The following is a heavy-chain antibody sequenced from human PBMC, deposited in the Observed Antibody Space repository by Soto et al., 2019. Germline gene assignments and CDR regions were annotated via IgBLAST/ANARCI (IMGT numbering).Heavy chain of an antibody. CDR1: GGTFSSYA. Sequence: QVQLVQSGAEVKKPGSSVKVSCKASGGTFSSYAISWVRQAPGQGLEWMGGIIPIFGTANYAQKFQGRVTITADESTSXXYTELSSLTSEDTAVYYCVRSTVTTEYYYYYGRDVWGQGTTVTVSS. CDR3: VRSTVTTEYYYYYGRDV. D-gene: IGHD4-17*01. J-gene: IGHJ6*02. V-gene: IGHV1-69*12. CDR2: IIPIFGTA.